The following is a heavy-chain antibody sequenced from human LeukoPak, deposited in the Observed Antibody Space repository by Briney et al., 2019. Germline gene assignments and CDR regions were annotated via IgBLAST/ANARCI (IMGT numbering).Heavy chain of an antibody. Sequence: SVKVSCKASGYTFTSYDINWVRQATGQGLEWMGWISAYNGNTNYAQKLQGRVTMTTDTSTSTAYMELRSLRSDDTAVYYCARKLYSSSWHYFDCWGQGTLVTVSS. CDR1: GYTFTSYD. CDR3: ARKLYSSSWHYFDC. D-gene: IGHD6-13*01. CDR2: ISAYNGNT. J-gene: IGHJ4*02. V-gene: IGHV1-18*01.